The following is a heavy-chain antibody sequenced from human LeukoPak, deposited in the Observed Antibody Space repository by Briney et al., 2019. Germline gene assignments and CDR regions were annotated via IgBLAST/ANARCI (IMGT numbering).Heavy chain of an antibody. CDR3: TKGIHDYGDNNWFDP. CDR1: GFTFSNAW. CDR2: IKSKTDGGTT. D-gene: IGHD4-17*01. J-gene: IGHJ5*02. Sequence: GGSLRLSCAASGFTFSNAWMSWVRQAPGKGLEWVGRIKSKTDGGTTDYAAPVKGRFTISRDDSKNTLYLQMNSLKTEDTAVYYCTKGIHDYGDNNWFDPWGQGTLVTVSS. V-gene: IGHV3-15*01.